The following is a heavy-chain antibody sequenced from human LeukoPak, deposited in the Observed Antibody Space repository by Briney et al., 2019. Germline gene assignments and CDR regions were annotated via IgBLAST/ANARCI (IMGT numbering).Heavy chain of an antibody. CDR1: GFTFSNYA. CDR2: ISGSGGST. V-gene: IGHV3-23*01. D-gene: IGHD3-16*01. CDR3: ANHRGDYCYFGLDV. Sequence: PGGSLRLSCAASGFTFSNYAMSWVRQAPGKGLEWASGISGSGGSTYYADSVRGRVTISRDNSKNTLYLQMNSLRAEDTAVFYCANHRGDYCYFGLDVWGQGTTVTVSS. J-gene: IGHJ6*02.